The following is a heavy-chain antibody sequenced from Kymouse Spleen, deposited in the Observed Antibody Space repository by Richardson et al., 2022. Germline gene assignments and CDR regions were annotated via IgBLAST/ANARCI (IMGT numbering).Heavy chain of an antibody. CDR2: INAGNGNT. CDR1: GYTFTSYA. CDR3: ARGCIAAAGPFDY. V-gene: IGHV1-3*01. Sequence: QVQLVQSGAEVKKPGASVKVSCKASGYTFTSYAMHWVRQAPGQRLEWMGWINAGNGNTKYSQKFQGRVTITRDTSASTAYMELSSLRSEDTAVYYCARGCIAAAGPFDYWGQGTLVTVSS. J-gene: IGHJ4*02. D-gene: IGHD6-13*01.